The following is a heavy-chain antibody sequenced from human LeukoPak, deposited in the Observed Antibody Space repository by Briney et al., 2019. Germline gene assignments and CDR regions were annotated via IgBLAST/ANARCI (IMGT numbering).Heavy chain of an antibody. CDR3: AREIVVVPAAIGWFDP. Sequence: SETLSLTCTVSGGSISSYYWSWIRQPAGKGLEWIGRIYTSGSTNYNPSLKSRVTMSVDTSKNQFSRKLSSVTAADTAVYYCAREIVVVPAAIGWFDPWGQGTLVTVSS. V-gene: IGHV4-4*07. CDR1: GGSISSYY. J-gene: IGHJ5*02. D-gene: IGHD2-2*01. CDR2: IYTSGST.